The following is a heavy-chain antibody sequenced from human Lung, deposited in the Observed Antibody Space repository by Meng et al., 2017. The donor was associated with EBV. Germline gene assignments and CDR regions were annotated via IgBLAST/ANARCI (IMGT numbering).Heavy chain of an antibody. V-gene: IGHV1-18*01. J-gene: IGHJ4*02. CDR1: GYTFTSYG. CDR3: AKGTPGRRYAEN. Sequence: QVQLVQSGAEVKKPXASVKVSCKASGYTFTSYGFNWVRQAPGQGLEWMAWLGAHDGDTSHAPRFQGRVTVTADRPTATAYMELRNLRSDDTGVYYCAKGTPGRRYAENWGPGTLVNVSS. CDR2: LGAHDGDT. D-gene: IGHD3-10*01.